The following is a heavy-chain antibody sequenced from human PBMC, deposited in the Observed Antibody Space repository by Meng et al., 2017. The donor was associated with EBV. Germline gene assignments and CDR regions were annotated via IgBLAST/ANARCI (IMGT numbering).Heavy chain of an antibody. Sequence: QVQLQESGPGLVKPSETLSLTCTVSGGSISSYYWSWIRQPPGKGLEWIGYIYYSGSTYYSPSLKSRVTVSVDTSKNQFSLRLTSVTAADTAVYYCARPFPSWQSPRLDPFGAWGQGTLVTVSS. CDR1: GGSISSYY. D-gene: IGHD6-19*01. CDR3: ARPFPSWQSPRLDPFGA. V-gene: IGHV4-59*04. J-gene: IGHJ5*02. CDR2: IYYSGST.